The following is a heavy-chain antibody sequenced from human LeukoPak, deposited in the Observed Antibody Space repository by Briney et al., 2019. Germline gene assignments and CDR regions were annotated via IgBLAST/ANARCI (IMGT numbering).Heavy chain of an antibody. D-gene: IGHD3-22*01. J-gene: IGHJ4*02. CDR3: ASDLYDSSGYYYY. Sequence: SETLPLTCSVSGGSISSSSYYWGWIRQPPGRGLEWIGSIYYSGSTYYNPSLKSRVTISVDTSKNQFSLKLRSVTAADTAVYYCASDLYDSSGYYYYWGQGTLVTVSP. CDR2: IYYSGST. V-gene: IGHV4-39*01. CDR1: GGSISSSSYY.